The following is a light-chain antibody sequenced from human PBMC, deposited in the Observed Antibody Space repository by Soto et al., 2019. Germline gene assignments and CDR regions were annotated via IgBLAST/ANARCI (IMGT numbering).Light chain of an antibody. CDR3: QQFHSYPIT. V-gene: IGKV1D-16*01. CDR1: QGISTL. J-gene: IGKJ5*01. Sequence: DIQLTQSPSSVSPSVRAKVTITLRASQGISTLLAWYRQKTGKAPKSLIYFASSLQSGVPSRFTGSGSGIDFTLTISSLQPEDFATYYCQQFHSYPITFGQGTRLEIK. CDR2: FAS.